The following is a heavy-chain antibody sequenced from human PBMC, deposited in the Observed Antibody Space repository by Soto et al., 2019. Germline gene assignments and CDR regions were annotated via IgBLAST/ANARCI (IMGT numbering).Heavy chain of an antibody. Sequence: QVQLVQSGAEVKKPGASVKVSWKASGYIFRSHGVSWMRQAPGQGREWMGWISPYNGNTNYAQNLQGRVTMTTDTSTSTADMELRSLRSDDAAVYYCARYEYRSTDPLGYAFDIWGQGTMVTVSS. D-gene: IGHD6-6*01. CDR1: GYIFRSHG. J-gene: IGHJ3*02. CDR3: ARYEYRSTDPLGYAFDI. V-gene: IGHV1-18*01. CDR2: ISPYNGNT.